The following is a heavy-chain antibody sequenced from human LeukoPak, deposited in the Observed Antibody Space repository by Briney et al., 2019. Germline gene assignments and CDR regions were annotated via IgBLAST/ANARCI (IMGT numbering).Heavy chain of an antibody. CDR1: DGSISSGGYY. D-gene: IGHD6-13*01. J-gene: IGHJ6*02. CDR2: VYYSGST. Sequence: SQTLSLTCTVSDGSISSGGYYWSWIRQHPGKGLEWIGYVYYSGSTYYNPSLKSRVTISVDTSKNQFSLKLSSVTAADTAVYYCARDPIIAAAGKNYYYGMDVWGQGTTVTVSS. CDR3: ARDPIIAAAGKNYYYGMDV. V-gene: IGHV4-31*03.